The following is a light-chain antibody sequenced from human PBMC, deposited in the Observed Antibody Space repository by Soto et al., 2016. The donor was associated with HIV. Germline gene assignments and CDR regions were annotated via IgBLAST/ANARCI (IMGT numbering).Light chain of an antibody. J-gene: IGKJ1*01. Sequence: RVTITCRASQTVNTWLAWYQQKPGKAPKLLIYKASTLETWVPSRFSGSGSGTEFTLTISSLQPGDFASYYCQQYYSSSWTFGQGTKVEIK. CDR1: QTVNTW. CDR3: QQYYSSSWT. V-gene: IGKV1-5*03. CDR2: KAS.